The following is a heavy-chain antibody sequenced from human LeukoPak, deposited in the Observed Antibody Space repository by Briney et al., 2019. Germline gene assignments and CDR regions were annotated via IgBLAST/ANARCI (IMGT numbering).Heavy chain of an antibody. D-gene: IGHD1-1*01. CDR2: ISAYNGNT. Sequence: ASVKVSCKASGYTFTSYGISWVRQAPGQGLEWMGWISAYNGNTNYAQKLQGRVTMTTDTSTSTAYMELRSLRSDDTAVYYCAGVSRTADNWNDVHYFDYWGQGTLVTVSS. CDR1: GYTFTSYG. V-gene: IGHV1-18*01. J-gene: IGHJ4*02. CDR3: AGVSRTADNWNDVHYFDY.